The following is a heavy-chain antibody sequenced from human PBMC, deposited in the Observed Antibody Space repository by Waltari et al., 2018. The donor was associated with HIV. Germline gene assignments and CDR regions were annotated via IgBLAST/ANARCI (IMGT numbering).Heavy chain of an antibody. D-gene: IGHD4-17*01. CDR1: GGSFSGYY. Sequence: QVQLQQWGAGLLKPSETLSLTCAVYGGSFSGYYWSWIRQPPGKGLEWIGEINHSGSTNYNPSLKSRVTISVDTSKNQFSLKLSSVTAADTAVYYCARGRGKVLAVKGLWYWGQGTLVTVSS. CDR3: ARGRGKVLAVKGLWY. CDR2: INHSGST. J-gene: IGHJ4*02. V-gene: IGHV4-34*01.